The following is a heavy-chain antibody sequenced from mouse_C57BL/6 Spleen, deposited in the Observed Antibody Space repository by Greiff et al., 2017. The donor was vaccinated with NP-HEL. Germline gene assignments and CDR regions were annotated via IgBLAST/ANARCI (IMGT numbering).Heavy chain of an antibody. D-gene: IGHD3-2*02. CDR1: GFTFSDYG. CDR2: ISSGSSTI. CDR3: ARPLDSSGSAWFAY. J-gene: IGHJ3*01. V-gene: IGHV5-17*01. Sequence: EVKLVESGGGLVKPGGSLKLSCAASGFTFSDYGMHWVRQAPEKGLEWVAYISSGSSTIYYADTVKGRFTISRDNAKNTLFLQMTSLRSEDTAMYYCARPLDSSGSAWFAYWGQGTLVTVSA.